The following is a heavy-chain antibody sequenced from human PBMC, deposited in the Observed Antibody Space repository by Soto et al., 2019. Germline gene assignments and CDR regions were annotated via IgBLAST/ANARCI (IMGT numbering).Heavy chain of an antibody. CDR1: GFTFSTYG. V-gene: IGHV3-30*03. D-gene: IGHD2-2*01. J-gene: IGHJ4*02. CDR2: ISYDGNNK. CDR3: AGDGLGYCSSTTCYARYFDS. Sequence: GGSLRLSCAASGFTFSTYGMYWVRQAPGKGPEWVTLISYDGNNKYYADSVKGRFTISRDNSKNTLYLQMNSLRADDTAVYYCAGDGLGYCSSTTCYARYFDSWGQGTLVTVSS.